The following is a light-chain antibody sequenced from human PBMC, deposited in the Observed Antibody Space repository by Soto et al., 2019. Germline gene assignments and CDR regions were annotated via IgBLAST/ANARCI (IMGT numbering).Light chain of an antibody. CDR1: SGSVSTSYY. V-gene: IGLV8-61*01. CDR3: VLYMGSGIAV. Sequence: QPVVTQEPSFSVSPGGTVTLTCGLSSGSVSTSYYPSWYQQTPGQAPRTLIYNTYTRSSGVPDRFSASILGDKAALTITGAQADDESDYYCVLYMGSGIAVFGGGTKVTVL. J-gene: IGLJ2*01. CDR2: NTY.